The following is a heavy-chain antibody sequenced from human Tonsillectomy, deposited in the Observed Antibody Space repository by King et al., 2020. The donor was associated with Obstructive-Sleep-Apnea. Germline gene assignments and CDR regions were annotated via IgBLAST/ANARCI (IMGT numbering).Heavy chain of an antibody. V-gene: IGHV3-30*18. CDR1: GFTFTSYG. CDR2: ISYDGRNT. Sequence: VQLVESGGGVVQPGRSLRLSCAASGFTFTSYGMHWVRQAPGKGLEWVAVISYDGRNTYYADSVKGRFTISRDNSKNTLYLQMNSLGGEDTSVYYCAKAPDGGYDNYFDHWGQGTRVTVSS. J-gene: IGHJ4*02. D-gene: IGHD5-12*01. CDR3: AKAPDGGYDNYFDH.